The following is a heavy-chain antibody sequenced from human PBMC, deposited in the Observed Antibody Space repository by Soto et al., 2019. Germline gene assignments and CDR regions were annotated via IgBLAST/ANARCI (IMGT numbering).Heavy chain of an antibody. J-gene: IGHJ5*02. D-gene: IGHD3-3*01. Sequence: PGGSLRLSCAASGFTFSSYAMHWVRRAPGKGLEWVAVISYDGSNKYYADSVKGRFTISRDNSKNTLYLQMNSLRGEDTAVYYCARGFTFGVVSVCWFDPWGQGTLVTVSS. V-gene: IGHV3-30-3*01. CDR2: ISYDGSNK. CDR1: GFTFSSYA. CDR3: ARGFTFGVVSVCWFDP.